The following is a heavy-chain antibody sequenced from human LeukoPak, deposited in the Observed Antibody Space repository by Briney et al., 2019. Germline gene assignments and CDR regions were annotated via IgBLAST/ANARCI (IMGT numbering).Heavy chain of an antibody. CDR2: IYYSGST. D-gene: IGHD6-19*01. CDR1: GGSISSSSYY. V-gene: IGHV4-39*01. CDR3: ARQRGQWLTNWFDP. Sequence: SETLSLTCTVPGGSISSSSYYWGWIRQPPGKGLEWIGSIYYSGSTYYNPSLKSRVTISVDTSKNQFSLKLSSVTAADTAVYYCARQRGQWLTNWFDPWGQGTLVTVSS. J-gene: IGHJ5*02.